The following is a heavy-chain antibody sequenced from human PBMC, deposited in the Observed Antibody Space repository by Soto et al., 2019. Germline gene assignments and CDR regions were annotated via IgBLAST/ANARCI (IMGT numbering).Heavy chain of an antibody. CDR1: GFTFSSYS. V-gene: IGHV3-48*02. J-gene: IGHJ6*02. Sequence: GGSLRLSCAASGFTFSSYSMNWVRQAPGKGLEWVSYISSSSSTIYYADSVKGRFTISRDNAKNSLYLQMNSLRDEDTAVYYCARDPCEDRGRSRSYYYYGMDVWGQGTTVTVSS. CDR3: ARDPCEDRGRSRSYYYYGMDV. D-gene: IGHD2-15*01. CDR2: ISSSSSTI.